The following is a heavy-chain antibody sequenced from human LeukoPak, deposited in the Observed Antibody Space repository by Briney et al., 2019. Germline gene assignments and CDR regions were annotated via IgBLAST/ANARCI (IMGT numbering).Heavy chain of an antibody. CDR2: IYTSAST. CDR1: GGSISSYY. Sequence: SETLSLTCTVSGGSISSYYWSWIRQPPGKGLEWIGYIYTSASTNYNPSLKSRVTISVDTSKNQFSLKLSSVTAADTAVYYCASLIMDYYYYYYYMDVWGKGTTVTVSS. CDR3: ASLIMDYYYYYYYMDV. D-gene: IGHD2-8*01. J-gene: IGHJ6*03. V-gene: IGHV4-4*09.